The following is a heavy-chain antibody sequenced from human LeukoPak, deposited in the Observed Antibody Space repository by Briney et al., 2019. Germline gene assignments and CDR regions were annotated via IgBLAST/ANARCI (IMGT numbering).Heavy chain of an antibody. J-gene: IGHJ5*02. V-gene: IGHV4-59*01. CDR3: ARARDDYGSGSPPNWFDP. CDR2: IYYSGST. CDR1: GGSISSYY. D-gene: IGHD3-10*01. Sequence: SETLSLTCTVSGGSISSYYWSWIRQPPGKGLEWIGYIYYSGSTNYNPSLKSRVTISVDTSKNQFSLKLSSVTAADTAVYYCARARDDYGSGSPPNWFDPWGQGTLVTVSS.